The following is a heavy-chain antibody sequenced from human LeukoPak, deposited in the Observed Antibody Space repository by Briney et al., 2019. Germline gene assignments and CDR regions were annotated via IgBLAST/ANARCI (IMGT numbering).Heavy chain of an antibody. CDR2: ISYDGSNK. J-gene: IGHJ3*02. D-gene: IGHD4-23*01. V-gene: IGHV3-30*18. Sequence: PGGSLRLSCAASGFTFSSYGMHWVRQAPGKGLEWVAVISYDGSNKYYADSVKGRFTISRDNSKNTLYLQMNSLRAEDTAVYYCAKDPGKNYGGNWLYAFDIWGQGTMVTVSS. CDR1: GFTFSSYG. CDR3: AKDPGKNYGGNWLYAFDI.